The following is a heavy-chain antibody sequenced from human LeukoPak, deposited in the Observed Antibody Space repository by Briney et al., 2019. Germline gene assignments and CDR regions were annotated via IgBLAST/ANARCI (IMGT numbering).Heavy chain of an antibody. CDR3: ASGESSEELDY. CDR1: GYSISSGYY. V-gene: IGHV4-38-2*02. CDR2: IYHSGST. J-gene: IGHJ4*02. D-gene: IGHD2-21*01. Sequence: PSETLSLTCTVSGYSISSGYYWGWIRQPPGKGLEWIGSIYHSGSTYYNPSLKSRVTISVDTSKNQFSLKLSSVTAADTAVYYCASGESSEELDYWGQGTLVTVSS.